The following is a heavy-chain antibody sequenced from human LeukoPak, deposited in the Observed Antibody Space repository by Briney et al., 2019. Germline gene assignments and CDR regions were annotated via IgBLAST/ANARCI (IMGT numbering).Heavy chain of an antibody. CDR1: GFTFGDHA. J-gene: IGHJ6*02. CDR3: ARGPIQLWIHNAMDV. Sequence: PGGSLRLSCTGSGFTFGDHAMSWVRQAPGKGLEWVCFIRSKAYRGTTEYAASVKGRFTISRDDSASIAYLKMNSLRTEDTAVYYCARGPIQLWIHNAMDVWGQGTTVTVSS. CDR2: IRSKAYRGTT. V-gene: IGHV3-49*04. D-gene: IGHD5-18*01.